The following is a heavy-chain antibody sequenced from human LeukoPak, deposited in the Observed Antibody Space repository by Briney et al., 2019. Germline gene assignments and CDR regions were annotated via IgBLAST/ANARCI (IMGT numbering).Heavy chain of an antibody. CDR1: GGSITSDNYF. D-gene: IGHD2-15*01. V-gene: IGHV4-39*07. J-gene: IGHJ3*02. CDR2: IHNGETT. Sequence: SETLSLTCSVSGGSITSDNYFWGWIRQPPGKGLEWMADIHNGETTYYNPPLKSRLTISVDTSENQLSLKLTSVTPADTAVYYCARENFCSGGSCSAEVFDIWGQGTGVTVSS. CDR3: ARENFCSGGSCSAEVFDI.